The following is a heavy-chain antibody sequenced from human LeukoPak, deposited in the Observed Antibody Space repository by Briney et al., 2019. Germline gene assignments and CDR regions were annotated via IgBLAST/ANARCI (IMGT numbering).Heavy chain of an antibody. CDR3: TRDLSYNNWFDP. Sequence: SETLSLTCTVSGGSISSYYWSWIRQPPGKGLEWIGYIYYSGSTNYNPSLKSRVTISVDTSKNQFSLKLSSVTAADTAVYYCTRDLSYNNWFDPWGQGTLVTVSS. V-gene: IGHV4-59*01. D-gene: IGHD2-2*02. CDR1: GGSISSYY. CDR2: IYYSGST. J-gene: IGHJ5*02.